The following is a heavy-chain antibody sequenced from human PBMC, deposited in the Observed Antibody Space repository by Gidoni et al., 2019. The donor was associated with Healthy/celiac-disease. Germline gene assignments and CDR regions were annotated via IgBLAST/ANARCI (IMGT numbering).Heavy chain of an antibody. V-gene: IGHV4-59*08. CDR1: GGSISSYY. D-gene: IGHD1-1*01. J-gene: IGHJ4*02. Sequence: QVQLQESGPGLVKPSETLSLTCTVSGGSISSYYWSWIRQPPGKGLEWIGYIYYSGSTNYNPSLKSRVTISVDTSKNQFSLKPSSVTAADTAVYYCARQVGLEGGRWFYYFDYWGQGTLVTVSS. CDR3: ARQVGLEGGRWFYYFDY. CDR2: IYYSGST.